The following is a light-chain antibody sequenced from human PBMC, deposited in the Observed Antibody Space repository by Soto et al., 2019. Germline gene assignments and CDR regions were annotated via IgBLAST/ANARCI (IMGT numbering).Light chain of an antibody. J-gene: IGLJ7*01. CDR3: HSYDSSLSGWV. Sequence: QSVLTQPPSVSGAPGQKVTISCTRSSSNIGAAYDVHWYQHLPGTAPKLLIYGNNNRPSGVPDRFSGSKSGTSASLAITGLQAEDEADYYCHSYDSSLSGWVFGGGTQLTVL. CDR2: GNN. CDR1: SSNIGAAYD. V-gene: IGLV1-40*01.